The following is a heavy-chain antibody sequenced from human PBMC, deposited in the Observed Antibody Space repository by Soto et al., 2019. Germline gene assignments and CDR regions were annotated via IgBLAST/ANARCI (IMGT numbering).Heavy chain of an antibody. CDR1: GYTFTSYA. D-gene: IGHD3-22*01. V-gene: IGHV1-3*01. CDR3: ARGITMIVVAPIGYYGMDV. J-gene: IGHJ6*02. CDR2: INAGNGNT. Sequence: GASVKVSCKASGYTFTSYAMHWVRQAPGQRLEWMGWINAGNGNTKYSQKFQGRVTITRDTSASTAYMELSSLRSEDTAVYYCARGITMIVVAPIGYYGMDVWGQGTTVTVSS.